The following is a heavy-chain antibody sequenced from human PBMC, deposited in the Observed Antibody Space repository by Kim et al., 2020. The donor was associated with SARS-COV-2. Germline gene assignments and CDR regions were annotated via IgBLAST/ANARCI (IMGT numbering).Heavy chain of an antibody. Sequence: VKGRFTISRDNSKTTLYLQMNSLRAEDTAVYYCARDRSGSTVTTWSAFDIWGQGTMVTVSS. V-gene: IGHV3-30*01. D-gene: IGHD4-4*01. J-gene: IGHJ3*02. CDR3: ARDRSGSTVTTWSAFDI.